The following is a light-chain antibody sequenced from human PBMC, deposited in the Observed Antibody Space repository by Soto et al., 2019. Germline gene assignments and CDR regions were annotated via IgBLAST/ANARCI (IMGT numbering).Light chain of an antibody. V-gene: IGKV3-20*01. Sequence: EIVLTQSPGTLSLSPGERATLSCRASQSVSSSYLAWYQQKPGQAPGLLIYGASSRATGITDRFSGSGSGTDFTLTISRLEHEDVAVYYCQPYGSSPRSCGQGTKVEIK. CDR3: QPYGSSPRS. CDR1: QSVSSSY. CDR2: GAS. J-gene: IGKJ1*01.